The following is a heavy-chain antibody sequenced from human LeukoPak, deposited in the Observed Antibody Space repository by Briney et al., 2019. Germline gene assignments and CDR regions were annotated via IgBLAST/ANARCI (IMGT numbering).Heavy chain of an antibody. CDR2: MNPNSGNT. Sequence: GASVKVSCKASGYTFTSYDINWVRQATGQGLEWMGWMNPNSGNTGYAQKFQGRVTMTRNTSISTAYMELSSLRSEDTAVYYCARDNTAMVNNLFDYWGQGTLVTVSS. V-gene: IGHV1-8*01. CDR1: GYTFTSYD. CDR3: ARDNTAMVNNLFDY. J-gene: IGHJ4*02. D-gene: IGHD5-18*01.